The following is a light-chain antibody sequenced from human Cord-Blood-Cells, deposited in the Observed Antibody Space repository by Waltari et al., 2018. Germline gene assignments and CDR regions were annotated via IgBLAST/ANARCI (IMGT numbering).Light chain of an antibody. CDR1: RSVLYSSNNKNY. J-gene: IGKJ1*01. CDR3: QQYYTTLQT. Sequence: DIVMTQSLDSLAVSLGERATINCKCSRSVLYSSNNKNYLAWYHQKPGQPPKRLIYWASTRESRVPDRFSGSGSGADFTLTISSLQAEDVAVYYCQQYYTTLQTFGQGTKVEIK. CDR2: WAS. V-gene: IGKV4-1*01.